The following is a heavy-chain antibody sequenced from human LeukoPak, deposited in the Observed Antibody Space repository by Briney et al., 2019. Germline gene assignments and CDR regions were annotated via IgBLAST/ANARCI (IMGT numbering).Heavy chain of an antibody. CDR2: IYWNDDK. CDR1: GFSLSTSGVG. V-gene: IGHV2-5*01. CDR3: AHSSYYYDSSGYYALDY. Sequence: ESGPTLLKPTQTLTLTCTFSGFSLSTSGVGVGWIRQPPGKALEWLALIYWNDDKRYSPSLKSRLTITKDTSKNQVVLTMTNMDPVDTATYYCAHSSYYYDSSGYYALDYWGQGTLVTVSS. D-gene: IGHD3-22*01. J-gene: IGHJ4*02.